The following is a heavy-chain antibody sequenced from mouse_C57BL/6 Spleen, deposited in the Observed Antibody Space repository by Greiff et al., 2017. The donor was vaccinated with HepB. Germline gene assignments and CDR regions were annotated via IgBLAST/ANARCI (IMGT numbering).Heavy chain of an antibody. J-gene: IGHJ3*01. V-gene: IGHV1-18*01. CDR1: GYTFTDYN. CDR3: ARSDYYGSSYGAY. D-gene: IGHD1-1*01. Sequence: VQLQQYGPELVKPGASVKIPCKASGYTFTDYNMDWVKQSHGKSLEWIGDINPNNGGTIYNQKFKGKATLTVDKSSSTAYMELRSLTSEDTAVYYCARSDYYGSSYGAYWGQGTLVTVSA. CDR2: INPNNGGT.